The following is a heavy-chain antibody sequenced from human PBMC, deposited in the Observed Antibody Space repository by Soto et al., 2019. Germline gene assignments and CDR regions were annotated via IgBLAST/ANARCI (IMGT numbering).Heavy chain of an antibody. Sequence: PGESLKISCKGSGYSFTTYWIGWVRQMPGKGLEWMGRIDPSDSYTNYSPSFQGHVTISADKSISTAYLQWSSLKASDTAMYYCVSAGNRKYLHHWGQGTLVTVSS. D-gene: IGHD6-13*01. J-gene: IGHJ1*01. CDR1: GYSFTTYW. CDR3: VSAGNRKYLHH. V-gene: IGHV5-10-1*01. CDR2: IDPSDSYT.